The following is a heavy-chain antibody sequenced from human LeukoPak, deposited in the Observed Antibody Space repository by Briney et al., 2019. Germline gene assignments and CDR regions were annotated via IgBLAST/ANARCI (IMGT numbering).Heavy chain of an antibody. CDR3: AKDIEAFSGWADY. D-gene: IGHD6-19*01. CDR2: IRYDGSNK. Sequence: GGSLRLSCAASGFTFSSYGMHWVRQAPGKGLEWVAFIRYDGSNKYYADSVKGRFTISRDNSKNTLYLQMNSLRAEDTAVYYCAKDIEAFSGWADYWGQGTLVTVSS. V-gene: IGHV3-30*02. J-gene: IGHJ4*02. CDR1: GFTFSSYG.